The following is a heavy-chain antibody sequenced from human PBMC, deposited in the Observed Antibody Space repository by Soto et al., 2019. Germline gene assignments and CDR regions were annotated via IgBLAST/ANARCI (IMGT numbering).Heavy chain of an antibody. CDR2: IHHSGST. CDR3: ARHTPAISISDH. Sequence: SETLSLTCTVSGGSISSYYWSWIRQPPGKGLEWIGFIHHSGSTNYNPSLKSRVTISVDTSKNQFSLKLSSVTAADTAVYYCARHTPAISISDHWGQGTLVTVSS. CDR1: GGSISSYY. V-gene: IGHV4-59*08. J-gene: IGHJ4*02. D-gene: IGHD2-15*01.